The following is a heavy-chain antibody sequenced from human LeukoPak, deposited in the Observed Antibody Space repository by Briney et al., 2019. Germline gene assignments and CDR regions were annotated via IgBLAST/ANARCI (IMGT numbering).Heavy chain of an antibody. V-gene: IGHV3-33*06. CDR1: GFTFSSYG. CDR3: AKDRFSGSYYFDY. J-gene: IGHJ4*02. Sequence: GGSLRLSCAASGFTFSSYGMHWVRQAPGKGLEWLADIWYDGSNKYYAHSVKGRFTISRDNSKNTLYLQINSLRAEDTAVYYCAKDRFSGSYYFDYWGQGTLVTVSS. CDR2: IWYDGSNK. D-gene: IGHD6-19*01.